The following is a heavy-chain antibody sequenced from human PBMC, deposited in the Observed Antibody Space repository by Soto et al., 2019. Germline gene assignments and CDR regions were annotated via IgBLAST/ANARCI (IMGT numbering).Heavy chain of an antibody. Sequence: GSLRLSCAASGFTFSNYGMSWVRQAPGKGLEWVSALPEIGTNTYYADSVKGRFTISRDNSKNTLFLQINNLRAGDTAVYYCAKKSGVGATWYFDYWGQGTLVTVSS. CDR2: LPEIGTNT. J-gene: IGHJ4*02. CDR3: AKKSGVGATWYFDY. CDR1: GFTFSNYG. D-gene: IGHD1-26*01. V-gene: IGHV3-23*01.